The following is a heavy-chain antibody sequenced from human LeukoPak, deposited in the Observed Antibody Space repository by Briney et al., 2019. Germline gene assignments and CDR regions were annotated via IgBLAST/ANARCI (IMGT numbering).Heavy chain of an antibody. Sequence: PSETLSLTCSVSGGSITNYYWSWIRQPPGRGLEWIGYIYYRGNTYYNASLKSRVTISVDTSQNEVSLNPTSVTAADTAVYYCARGVGALGYWGQGTLVTVSS. CDR1: GGSITNYY. CDR3: ARGVGALGY. J-gene: IGHJ4*02. CDR2: IYYRGNT. D-gene: IGHD3-16*01. V-gene: IGHV4-59*01.